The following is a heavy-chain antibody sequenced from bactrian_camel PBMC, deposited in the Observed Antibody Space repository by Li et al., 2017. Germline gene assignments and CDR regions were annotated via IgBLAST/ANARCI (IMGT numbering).Heavy chain of an antibody. CDR3: AADSRVCWSPNDALSPRDFGF. CDR2: IYGGGGSM. CDR1: GFTYEWYC. D-gene: IGHD1*01. J-gene: IGHJ6*01. V-gene: IGHV3S1*01. Sequence: HVQLVESGGGSVQAGGSLRLSCAGYGFTYEWYCMAWFRQRPGKEREGVAQIYGGGGSMWYTDSVAGRFTISQDNAKKTLYLEMNMVKPEDTAMYYCAADSRVCWSPNDALSPRDFGFWGQGTQVTVS.